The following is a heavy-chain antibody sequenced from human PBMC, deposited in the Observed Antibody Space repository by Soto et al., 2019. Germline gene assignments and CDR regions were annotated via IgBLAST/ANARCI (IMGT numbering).Heavy chain of an antibody. CDR3: VRDHHDYDFWSGNPRGYFDL. Sequence: GGSLRLSCAASGFTLSNFWMHWVRQVPGKGLVWVSRINDDGSRTKYADSVEGRLTISRDTAKNTLYLQMDSLRVEDTAVYYCVRDHHDYDFWSGNPRGYFDLWGRGTLVTVSS. CDR2: INDDGSRT. J-gene: IGHJ2*01. V-gene: IGHV3-74*01. CDR1: GFTLSNFW. D-gene: IGHD3-3*01.